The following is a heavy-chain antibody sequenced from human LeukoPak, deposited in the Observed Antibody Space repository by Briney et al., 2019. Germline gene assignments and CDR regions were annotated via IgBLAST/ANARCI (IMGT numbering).Heavy chain of an antibody. CDR1: GASISSSSYY. Sequence: SETLSLTCTASGASISSSSYYWGWIRQPPGKGLEWIGNVYYSGSTYYNPSLNSRVTISVDTSKNQFSLKLTSVTAADTAVYYCARLIAAVTGWFDPGGQGTLVTVSS. D-gene: IGHD6-13*01. CDR3: ARLIAAVTGWFDP. CDR2: VYYSGST. J-gene: IGHJ5*02. V-gene: IGHV4-39*01.